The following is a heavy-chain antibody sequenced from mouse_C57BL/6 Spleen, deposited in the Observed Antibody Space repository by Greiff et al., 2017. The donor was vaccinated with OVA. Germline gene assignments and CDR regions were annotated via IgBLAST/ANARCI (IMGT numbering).Heavy chain of an antibody. V-gene: IGHV1-69*01. CDR2: IDPSDSYT. CDR3: ARGIYYGSIHDC. J-gene: IGHJ2*01. D-gene: IGHD1-1*01. CDR1: GYTFTSYW. Sequence: VQLQQPGAELVMPGASVKLSCKASGYTFTSYWMHWVKQRPGQGLEWIGEIDPSDSYTNYNQKFKGKSTLTVDKSSSTAYMQLSSLTSEDSAVYYCARGIYYGSIHDCWGQGTTLTVSS.